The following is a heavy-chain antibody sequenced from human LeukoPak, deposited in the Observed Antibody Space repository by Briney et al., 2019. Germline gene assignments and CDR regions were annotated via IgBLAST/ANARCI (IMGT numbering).Heavy chain of an antibody. CDR1: GGSFSGYY. D-gene: IGHD2-8*01. Sequence: PSETLSLTCVVYGGSFSGYYWSWIRQPPGKGLEWIGEINHSGSTNYNPSLKSRVTISLDTSKNQCSLKLTSVTAADTAVYYCAKKTNCFYILGQGTMVTVSS. V-gene: IGHV4-34*01. J-gene: IGHJ3*02. CDR3: AKKTNCFYI. CDR2: INHSGST.